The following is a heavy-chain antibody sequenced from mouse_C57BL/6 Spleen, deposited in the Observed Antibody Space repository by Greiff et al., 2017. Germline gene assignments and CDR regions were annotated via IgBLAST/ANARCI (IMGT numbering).Heavy chain of an antibody. D-gene: IGHD1-1*01. Sequence: QVQLKQPGAELVRPGSSVKLSCKASGYTFTSYWMDWVKQRPGQGLEWIGNIYPSDSETHYNQKFKDKATLTVDKSSSTAYMQLSSLTSEDSAVYYCARESYGSSSFAYWGQGTLVTVSA. J-gene: IGHJ3*01. CDR1: GYTFTSYW. CDR2: IYPSDSET. V-gene: IGHV1-61*01. CDR3: ARESYGSSSFAY.